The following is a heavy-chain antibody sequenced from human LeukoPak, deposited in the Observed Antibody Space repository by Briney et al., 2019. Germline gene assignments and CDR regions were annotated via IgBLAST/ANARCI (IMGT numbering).Heavy chain of an antibody. Sequence: PGGSLRLSCAASGFTFSTYWMSWVRQAPGKGLEWVPNLNQDGSEKYYVDSVKGRFTISRDNSKNTLFLQMSSLRAEDTAIYYCVKASGYRYGSYYFDYWGQGALVTVSS. D-gene: IGHD5-18*01. V-gene: IGHV3-7*02. CDR1: GFTFSTYW. CDR2: LNQDGSEK. J-gene: IGHJ4*02. CDR3: VKASGYRYGSYYFDY.